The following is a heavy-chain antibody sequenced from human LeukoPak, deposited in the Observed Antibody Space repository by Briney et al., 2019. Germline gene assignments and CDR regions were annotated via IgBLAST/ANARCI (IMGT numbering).Heavy chain of an antibody. CDR3: ARGPPDCSSTSCYAFDAFDI. CDR2: IYYRGTT. D-gene: IGHD2-2*01. CDR1: GDSITSGSYY. J-gene: IGHJ3*02. Sequence: SETLSLTCTVSGDSITSGSYYWGWVRQPPGKGLEWLGTIYYRGTTYYNPSLKSRVTISVDTSKNQFSLRLNSVTAADTAVYYCARGPPDCSSTSCYAFDAFDIWGQGTMVTVSS. V-gene: IGHV4-39*07.